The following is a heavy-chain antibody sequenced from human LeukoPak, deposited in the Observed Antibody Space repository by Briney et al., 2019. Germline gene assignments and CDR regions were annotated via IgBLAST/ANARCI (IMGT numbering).Heavy chain of an antibody. D-gene: IGHD3-22*01. CDR2: IYYSGTT. CDR3: ARPSTYYYDSSGHGAFDI. V-gene: IGHV4-59*08. J-gene: IGHJ3*02. CDR1: GGSISSYF. Sequence: PSETLSLTCTVSGGSISSYFWSWIRQPPGKGLEWIGYIYYSGTTSYNPSLKSRVTISVDTSKNQFSLKLSSVTAADTAVYYCARPSTYYYDSSGHGAFDIWGQGTMVTVSS.